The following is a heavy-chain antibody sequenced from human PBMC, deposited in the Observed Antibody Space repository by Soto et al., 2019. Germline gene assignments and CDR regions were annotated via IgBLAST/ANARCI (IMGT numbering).Heavy chain of an antibody. D-gene: IGHD6-19*01. V-gene: IGHV4-59*01. J-gene: IGHJ5*02. CDR1: NWSINSDY. CDR3: AALLQGSSGWERWFDP. Sequence: PSETLSLTCSVFNWSINSDYWRWILHPPGKGLEWIGYIHNSGSINYNPSLKSRLTISLDTSKNQISLKLRSVTAADTAVYYCAALLQGSSGWERWFDPWGQGTLVTVS. CDR2: IHNSGSI.